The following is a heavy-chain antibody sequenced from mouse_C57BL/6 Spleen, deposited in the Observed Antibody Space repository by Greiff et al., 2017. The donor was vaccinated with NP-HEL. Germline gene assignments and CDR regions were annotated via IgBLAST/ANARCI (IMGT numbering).Heavy chain of an antibody. CDR3: ARSGPKYYGSSYGAMDY. J-gene: IGHJ4*01. CDR1: GYTFTSYW. D-gene: IGHD1-1*01. V-gene: IGHV1-52*01. Sequence: QVQLQQPGAELVRPGSSVKLSCKASGYTFTSYWMHWVKQRPIQGLEWIGNIDPSDSETHYNQKFKDKATLTVDKSSSTAYMQLSSLTSEDSAVYYCARSGPKYYGSSYGAMDYWGQGTSVTVSS. CDR2: IDPSDSET.